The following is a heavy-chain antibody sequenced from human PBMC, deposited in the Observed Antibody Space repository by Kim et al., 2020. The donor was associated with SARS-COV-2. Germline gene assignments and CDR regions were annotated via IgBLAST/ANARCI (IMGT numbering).Heavy chain of an antibody. CDR2: ISGSGGST. Sequence: GGSLRLSCAASGFTFSSYAMSWVRQAPGKGLEWVSAISGSGGSTYYADSVKGRFTISRDNSKNTLYLQMNSLRAEDTAVYYCAKDPGRRGYSYGNFDYWGQGTLVTVSS. D-gene: IGHD5-18*01. CDR3: AKDPGRRGYSYGNFDY. J-gene: IGHJ4*02. V-gene: IGHV3-23*01. CDR1: GFTFSSYA.